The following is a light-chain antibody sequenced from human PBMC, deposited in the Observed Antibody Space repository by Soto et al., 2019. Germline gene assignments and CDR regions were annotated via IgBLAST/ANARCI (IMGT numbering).Light chain of an antibody. V-gene: IGKV3-11*01. CDR2: DAS. CDR1: QSVSSY. CDR3: QHYGYVWT. Sequence: EIVLTQSPATLSLSPGERATLSCRASQSVSSYLAWYQQKPGQAPRLLIYDASNRATGIPARFSGSGSGTDFTLTISSLQPDDLGTYYCQHYGYVWTFGQGTKVEI. J-gene: IGKJ1*01.